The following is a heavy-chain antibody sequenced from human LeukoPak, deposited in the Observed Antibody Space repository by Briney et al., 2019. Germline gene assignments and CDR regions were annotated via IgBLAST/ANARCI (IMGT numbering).Heavy chain of an antibody. Sequence: PSETLSLTCTVSSVALSTINYYWGWVRQPPGKALEWIGNIFFIGGAYSSPPLKSRVTISQDTSRNQFSLKLNSVTAADTAVYYCARLSQTAMATPAYWGQGTLVTVSS. CDR1: SVALSTINYY. CDR3: ARLSQTAMATPAY. D-gene: IGHD5-18*01. J-gene: IGHJ4*02. CDR2: IFFIGGA. V-gene: IGHV4-39*07.